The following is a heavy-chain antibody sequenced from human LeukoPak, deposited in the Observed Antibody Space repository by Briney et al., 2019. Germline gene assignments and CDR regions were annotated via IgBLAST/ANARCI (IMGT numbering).Heavy chain of an antibody. V-gene: IGHV3-30*03. CDR1: GFTFSSYG. CDR3: ARGHYTIFGVVIYYFDY. Sequence: PGGSLRLSCAASGFTFSSYGMHWVRQAPGKGLEWVAVISYDGSNKYYADSVKGRFTISRDNSKNTLYLQMNSLRAEDTAVYYCARGHYTIFGVVIYYFDYWGQGTLVTVSS. D-gene: IGHD3-3*01. J-gene: IGHJ4*02. CDR2: ISYDGSNK.